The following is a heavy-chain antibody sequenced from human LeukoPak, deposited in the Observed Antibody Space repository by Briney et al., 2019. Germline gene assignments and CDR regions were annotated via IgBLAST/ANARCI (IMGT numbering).Heavy chain of an antibody. CDR2: IWYDGSNK. CDR3: ARFAGYSSSWPLDY. V-gene: IGHV3-33*01. J-gene: IGHJ4*02. D-gene: IGHD6-13*01. CDR1: GFTFSTYG. Sequence: GGSLRLSCAASGFTFSTYGMHWVRQAPGKGLEWVAVIWYDGSNKYYADSVKGRFTISRDNSKNTLYLQMNSLRAEDTAVYYCARFAGYSSSWPLDYWGQGTPVTVSS.